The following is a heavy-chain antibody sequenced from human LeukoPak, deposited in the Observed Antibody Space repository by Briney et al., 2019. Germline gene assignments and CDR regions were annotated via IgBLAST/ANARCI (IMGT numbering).Heavy chain of an antibody. CDR1: GYTFTTYG. CDR2: ISAYNGNT. V-gene: IGHV1-18*01. D-gene: IGHD6-6*01. J-gene: IGHJ5*02. Sequence: ASVKVSCKASGYTFTTYGINWVRQTPGQGLEWMGWISAYNGNTNYAQNLQGRVTLTTDTSASTAYMELRSLRSDDTAVYYCARDLIAARPGWFDPWGQGTLVIVSS. CDR3: ARDLIAARPGWFDP.